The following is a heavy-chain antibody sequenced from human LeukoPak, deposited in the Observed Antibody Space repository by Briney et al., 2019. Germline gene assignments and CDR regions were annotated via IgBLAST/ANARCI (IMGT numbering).Heavy chain of an antibody. Sequence: GASVKVSCKASGYTFTSYYIHWVRQAPGQGLEWMGIINLSDDSTTYAQQFQGRVTMTRDTSSSTVYMELSSLKASDTAMYYCARRQGCSGGSCYSHFDYWGQGTLVTVSS. D-gene: IGHD2-15*01. CDR3: ARRQGCSGGSCYSHFDY. CDR1: GYTFTSYY. V-gene: IGHV1-46*01. J-gene: IGHJ4*02. CDR2: INLSDDST.